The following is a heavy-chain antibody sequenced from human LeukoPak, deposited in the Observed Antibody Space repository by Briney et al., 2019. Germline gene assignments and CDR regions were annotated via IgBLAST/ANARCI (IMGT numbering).Heavy chain of an antibody. CDR1: GYTFTGYY. V-gene: IGHV1-2*02. CDR3: ARDLVYVWGSYRYDY. D-gene: IGHD3-16*02. J-gene: IGHJ4*02. Sequence: ASVKVSCKASGYTFTGYYMHWVRQAPGQGLEWMGWINPNSGGTNYAQKFQGRVTMTRDTSISTAYMELSRLRSDDTAVYYCARDLVYVWGSYRYDYWGQGTLVTVSS. CDR2: INPNSGGT.